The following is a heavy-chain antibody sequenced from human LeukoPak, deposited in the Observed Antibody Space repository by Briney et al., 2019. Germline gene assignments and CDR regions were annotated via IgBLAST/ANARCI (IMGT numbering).Heavy chain of an antibody. V-gene: IGHV1-2*04. J-gene: IGHJ3*02. CDR1: GYTFTGYY. CDR3: ARDSYYYDSSGPSDAFDI. D-gene: IGHD3-22*01. CDR2: INPNSGGT. Sequence: ASVKVSCQASGYTFTGYYMHWVRQPAGQGLDWMGWINPNSGGTNYAQKFQGWVTMTRDTSISTAYMELIRLRSDDTAVYYCARDSYYYDSSGPSDAFDIWGQGTMVTVSS.